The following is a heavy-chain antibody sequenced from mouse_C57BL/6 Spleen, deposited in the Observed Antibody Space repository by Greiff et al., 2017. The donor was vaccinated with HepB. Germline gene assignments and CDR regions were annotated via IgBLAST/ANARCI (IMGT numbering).Heavy chain of an antibody. CDR3: ARGGDYDDYAMDY. D-gene: IGHD2-4*01. V-gene: IGHV1-64*01. CDR1: GYTFTSYW. J-gene: IGHJ4*01. CDR2: IHPNSGST. Sequence: QVQLQQPGAELVKPGASVKLSCKASGYTFTSYWMHWVKQRPGQGLEWIGMIHPNSGSTNYNEKFKSKATLTVDKSSSTAYMQLSSLTSEDSAVYHCARGGDYDDYAMDYWGQGTSVTVSS.